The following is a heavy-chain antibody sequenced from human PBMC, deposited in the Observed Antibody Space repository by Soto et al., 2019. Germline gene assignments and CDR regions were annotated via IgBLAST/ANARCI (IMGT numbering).Heavy chain of an antibody. V-gene: IGHV4-31*03. CDR3: ARGRFGGLGESLYAFDI. D-gene: IGHD3-10*01. CDR2: FYYSGST. Sequence: SETLSITCTVSGGSISSGNYYWTWIRQHPGEGLEWFGYFYYSGSTYYNPSLKSRVTISVDTSKNQFSLKLNSVTAADTAVYYCARGRFGGLGESLYAFDIPGQGTMVTLSS. CDR1: GGSISSGNYY. J-gene: IGHJ3*02.